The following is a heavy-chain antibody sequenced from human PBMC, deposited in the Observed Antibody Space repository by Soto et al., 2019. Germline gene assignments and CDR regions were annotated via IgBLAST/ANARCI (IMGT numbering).Heavy chain of an antibody. J-gene: IGHJ5*02. CDR2: INPSGGST. CDR1: GYTFTSYY. V-gene: IGHV1-46*03. Sequence: ASVKVSCKASGYTFTSYYMHWVRQAPGQGLEWMGIINPSGGSTSYAQKFQGRVTMTRDTSTSTVYMELSSLRSEDTAAYYCARGAALYGDKRNWFDPWGQGTLVTVSS. D-gene: IGHD4-17*01. CDR3: ARGAALYGDKRNWFDP.